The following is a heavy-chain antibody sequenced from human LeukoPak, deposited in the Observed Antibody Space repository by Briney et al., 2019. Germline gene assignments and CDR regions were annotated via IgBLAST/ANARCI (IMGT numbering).Heavy chain of an antibody. CDR1: GFTFSSYS. V-gene: IGHV3-21*01. D-gene: IGHD3-16*01. J-gene: IGHJ4*02. Sequence: GGSLSLSCAASGFTFSSYSMNWVRQAPGKGLEWVSSISSSSSYIYYADSVKGRFTISRDNAKNPLYLQMNSLRAEDTAVYYCARVWGYGNWYFDYWGQGTLVTVSS. CDR2: ISSSSSYI. CDR3: ARVWGYGNWYFDY.